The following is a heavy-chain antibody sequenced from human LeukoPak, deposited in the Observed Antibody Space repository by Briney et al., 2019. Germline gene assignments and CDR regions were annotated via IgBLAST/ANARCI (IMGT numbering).Heavy chain of an antibody. CDR2: INPSDGST. Sequence: GASVKVSCKTSGYTFTRYQMHWVRQAPGQGLEWMGIINPSDGSTSYPQKFRGRVSMTRDTSTSTIYMNLSSLSPEDTAVYYCAKGTEPLYYYIMDVWGQGTTVTVSS. J-gene: IGHJ6*02. CDR3: AKGTEPLYYYIMDV. V-gene: IGHV1-46*01. CDR1: GYTFTRYQ. D-gene: IGHD1-1*01.